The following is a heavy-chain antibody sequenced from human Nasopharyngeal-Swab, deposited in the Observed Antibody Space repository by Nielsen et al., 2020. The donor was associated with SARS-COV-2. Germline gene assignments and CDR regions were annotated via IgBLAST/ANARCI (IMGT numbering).Heavy chain of an antibody. CDR3: ARAMIVVVINAFDI. CDR2: IYYSGST. D-gene: IGHD3-22*01. J-gene: IGHJ3*02. V-gene: IGHV4-31*03. Sequence: SETLSLTCTVSGGSISSGGYYWSWIRQHPGKGLEWIGYIYYSGSTYYNPSLKSRVIISVDTSKNQFSLKLSSVTAADTAVYYCARAMIVVVINAFDIWGQGTMVTVSS. CDR1: GGSISSGGYY.